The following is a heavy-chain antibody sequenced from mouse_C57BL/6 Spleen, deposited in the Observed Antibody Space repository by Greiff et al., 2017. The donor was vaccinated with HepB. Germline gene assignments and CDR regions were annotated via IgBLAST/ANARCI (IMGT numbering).Heavy chain of an antibody. CDR1: GFTFSDYG. CDR2: ISSGSSTI. CDR3: ARPEDYDGRRYYFAMDY. Sequence: EVQRVESGGGLVKPGGSLKLSCAASGFTFSDYGMHWVRQAPEKGLEWVAYISSGSSTIYYADTVKGRFTISRDNAKNTLFLKMTSLRSEDTAMYYCARPEDYDGRRYYFAMDYWGQGTSVTVSS. V-gene: IGHV5-17*01. D-gene: IGHD2-4*01. J-gene: IGHJ4*01.